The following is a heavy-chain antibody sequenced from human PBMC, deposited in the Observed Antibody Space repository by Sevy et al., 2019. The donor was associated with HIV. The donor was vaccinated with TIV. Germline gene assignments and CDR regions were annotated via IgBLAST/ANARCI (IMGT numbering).Heavy chain of an antibody. CDR1: GFTVSSNY. Sequence: GGSLRLSCVASGFTVSSNYMSWVRLAPGKGLEWVSVIYSGGTTYYADSVKGRFIISRDNSKNTLYLQMNSLRAEDTAVYYCARDQYIVAGYYYAMDVWGQGTTVTVSS. D-gene: IGHD2-21*01. V-gene: IGHV3-66*01. CDR3: ARDQYIVAGYYYAMDV. CDR2: IYSGGTT. J-gene: IGHJ6*02.